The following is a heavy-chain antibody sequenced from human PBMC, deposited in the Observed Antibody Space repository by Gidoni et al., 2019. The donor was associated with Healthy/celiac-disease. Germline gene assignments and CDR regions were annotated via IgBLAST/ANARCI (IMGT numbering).Heavy chain of an antibody. D-gene: IGHD2-8*02. CDR1: GGSISSYY. CDR2: IHSSGST. V-gene: IGHV4-59*01. CDR3: ARAGRTYGFDM. Sequence: QVQLQESGPGLVKPSETLSLTCTVSGGSISSYYWSWIRQPPGKGLEWIGYIHSSGSTNYNPSLKSRVTISVDTSKNQFSLKLSSVTAADTAVYYCARAGRTYGFDMWGQGTMVTVFS. J-gene: IGHJ3*02.